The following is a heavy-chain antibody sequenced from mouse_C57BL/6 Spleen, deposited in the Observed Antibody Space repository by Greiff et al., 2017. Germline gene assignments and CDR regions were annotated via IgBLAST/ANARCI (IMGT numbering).Heavy chain of an antibody. CDR1: GYTFTSYW. J-gene: IGHJ2*01. Sequence: QVQLQQPGAELVRPGTSVKLSCKASGYTFTSYWMHWVKQRPGQGLEWIGVIDPSDSYTNYNQKFKGKATLTVDTSSSTAYMQLSSLTSEDSAVYYCARSENSYYFDDWGQGTTLTVSS. CDR2: IDPSDSYT. CDR3: ARSENSYYFDD. V-gene: IGHV1-59*01.